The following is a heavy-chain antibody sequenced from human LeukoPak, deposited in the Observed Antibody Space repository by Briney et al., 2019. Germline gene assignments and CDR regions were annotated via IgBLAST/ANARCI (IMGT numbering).Heavy chain of an antibody. Sequence: PSETLSLTCAVSADSFSSHYWTWIRQPPGKGLEWIGYISYIWSTYYNPSLKSPVTISLDTSKNQFPLKLSSVTAADTAVYYCARDLVTVTKGFDIWGQGTMVSVSS. D-gene: IGHD4-17*01. CDR1: ADSFSSHY. J-gene: IGHJ3*02. V-gene: IGHV4-59*11. CDR3: ARDLVTVTKGFDI. CDR2: ISYIWST.